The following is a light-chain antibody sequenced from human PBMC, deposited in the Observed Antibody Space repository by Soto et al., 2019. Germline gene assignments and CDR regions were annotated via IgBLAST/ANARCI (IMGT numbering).Light chain of an antibody. Sequence: DIVMTQSPLSLPVTPGEPASISCRSSQSLQGINGYNYLDWYLQKPGQSPQLLIYLGSIRASGVPDRFSGGGSGTDFTLKISRVEAEDVGLYYCMQALQAPLTFGQGTKVDIK. CDR2: LGS. CDR1: QSLQGINGYNY. CDR3: MQALQAPLT. V-gene: IGKV2-28*01. J-gene: IGKJ1*01.